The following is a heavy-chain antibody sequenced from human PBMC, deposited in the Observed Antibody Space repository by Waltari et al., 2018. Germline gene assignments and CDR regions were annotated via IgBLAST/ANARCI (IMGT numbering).Heavy chain of an antibody. CDR1: GGSISSYY. CDR2: IYYSGST. V-gene: IGHV4-59*01. J-gene: IGHJ6*03. Sequence: QVQLQESGPGLVKPSETLSLTCTVSGGSISSYYWSWIRQPPGKGLEWIGYIYYSGSTNYNPSLKSRVTISVDTSKNQFSQKLSSVTAADTAVYYCARDAVGATTYYYYYMDVWGKGTTVTVSS. CDR3: ARDAVGATTYYYYYMDV. D-gene: IGHD1-26*01.